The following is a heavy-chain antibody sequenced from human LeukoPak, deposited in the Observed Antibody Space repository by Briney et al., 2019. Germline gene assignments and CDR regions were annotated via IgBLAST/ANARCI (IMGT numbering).Heavy chain of an antibody. CDR2: ISGSGGST. Sequence: GGSLRLSCAASGFTFSSYDMSWVRQAPGKGLEWVSAISGSGGSTYYADSVKGRFTISRDNSKNTLYLQMNSLRAEDTAVYYCAKDPSTWINLPYGDYWGQGTLVTVSS. D-gene: IGHD5/OR15-5a*01. CDR1: GFTFSSYD. V-gene: IGHV3-23*01. CDR3: AKDPSTWINLPYGDY. J-gene: IGHJ4*02.